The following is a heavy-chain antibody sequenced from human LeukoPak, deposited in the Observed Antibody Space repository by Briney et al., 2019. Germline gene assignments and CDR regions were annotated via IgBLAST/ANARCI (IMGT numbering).Heavy chain of an antibody. CDR3: AKDLIAYCGGECYSMASDY. Sequence: PGTPLRPSCAASGFSFSSYDMRWVRQPPGKGLEWVAVIWHDGSNKYNPDSMKGLFTISRDSSKNTLSLQMNSLRGEDTAVYYCAKDLIAYCGGECYSMASDYWGQGTLVTVSS. V-gene: IGHV3-33*06. D-gene: IGHD2-21*01. J-gene: IGHJ4*02. CDR2: IWHDGSNK. CDR1: GFSFSSYD.